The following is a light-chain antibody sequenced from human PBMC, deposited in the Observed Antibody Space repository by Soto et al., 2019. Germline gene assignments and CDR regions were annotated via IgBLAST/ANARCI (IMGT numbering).Light chain of an antibody. CDR1: QNIRTN. CDR2: SAS. CDR3: QQFNNWPPAIT. V-gene: IGKV3-15*01. J-gene: IGKJ5*01. Sequence: EIVMTQSPATLSVSPGERATLSCRASQNIRTNLAWYQQKPGQAPRLLIYSASSRATGIPARFSGSGSGTEFTLTISSLQSEDFAVYHCQQFNNWPPAITFGQGTRLEIK.